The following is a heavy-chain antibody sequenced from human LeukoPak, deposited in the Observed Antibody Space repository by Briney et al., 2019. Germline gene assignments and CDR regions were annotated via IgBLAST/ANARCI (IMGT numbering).Heavy chain of an antibody. CDR3: ARAKSSDAISMIVVDQWVYYFDY. J-gene: IGHJ4*02. CDR2: INPKSGGT. V-gene: IGHV1-2*02. Sequence: ASVKVSCKASGYTFTGYHMHWVRQAPGQGVECMGWINPKSGGTNYAQKFQGRVTMTRDTSISTAYMELSRLRSDDTAVYYCARAKSSDAISMIVVDQWVYYFDYWGQGTLVTVSS. D-gene: IGHD3-22*01. CDR1: GYTFTGYH.